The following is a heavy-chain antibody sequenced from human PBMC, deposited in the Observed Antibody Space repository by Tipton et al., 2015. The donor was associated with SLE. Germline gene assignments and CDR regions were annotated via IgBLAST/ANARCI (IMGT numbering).Heavy chain of an antibody. Sequence: TLSLTCAVYGGSFSGYYWSWIRQPPGKGLEWIGEINHSGSTTYNPSLKSRVTISIDMSKNQFSLKLRSVTAADTAVYYCARGTSSVILTGPFDSWGQGTLVTVSS. V-gene: IGHV4-34*01. CDR1: GGSFSGYY. CDR3: ARGTSSVILTGPFDS. CDR2: INHSGST. J-gene: IGHJ4*02. D-gene: IGHD3-9*01.